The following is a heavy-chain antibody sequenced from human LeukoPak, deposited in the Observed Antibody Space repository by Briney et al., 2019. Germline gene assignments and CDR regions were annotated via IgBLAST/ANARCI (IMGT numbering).Heavy chain of an antibody. CDR1: GFTFNNFW. J-gene: IGHJ4*02. CDR3: ATVSEY. Sequence: GGSLRLSCAASGFTFNNFWMHWVRQARGKGRVWVSGINRDGTGTYYADSVKGRFTISRDNAKNTVELQRKGLRAEDTTVYYCATVSEYWGQGTLVTVSS. V-gene: IGHV3-74*01. CDR2: INRDGTGT.